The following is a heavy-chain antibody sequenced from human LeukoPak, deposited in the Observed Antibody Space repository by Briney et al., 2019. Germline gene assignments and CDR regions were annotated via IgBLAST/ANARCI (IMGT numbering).Heavy chain of an antibody. V-gene: IGHV4-59*01. CDR3: AGSSGWYFDY. J-gene: IGHJ4*02. D-gene: IGHD6-19*01. Sequence: SETLSLTCTVSGGSISSYYWSWIRQPPGKGLEWIGYIYYSGSTNYNPSLKSRVTISVDTSKNQFSLKLSSVTAADTAVYYCAGSSGWYFDYWGQGTLVTVSS. CDR1: GGSISSYY. CDR2: IYYSGST.